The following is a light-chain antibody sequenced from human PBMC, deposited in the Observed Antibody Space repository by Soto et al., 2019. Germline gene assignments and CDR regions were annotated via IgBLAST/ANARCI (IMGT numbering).Light chain of an antibody. J-gene: IGLJ2*01. CDR2: EVT. CDR1: SSDVGAYNY. Sequence: QSALTQPPSASGSPGQSVTISCTGTSSDVGAYNYVSWYQQHPGKAPKLMIYEVTKRPSGVPARFSGSKSGNAASLTVSGLQADDEAEYYCQSYDRTLSGVVFGGGTKLTVL. V-gene: IGLV2-8*01. CDR3: QSYDRTLSGVV.